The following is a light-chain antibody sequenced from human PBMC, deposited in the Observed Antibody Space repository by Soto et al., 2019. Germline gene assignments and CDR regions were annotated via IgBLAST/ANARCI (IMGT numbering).Light chain of an antibody. J-gene: IGLJ1*01. Sequence: QSVLTQPPSVSGAPGQRVTISCTGSSSNIGGGYDVHWYQQLPGTAPKLLIYGNSNRPSGVPDRFSGSKSGTSASLAIPGLQAEDEADYYCQSYASSLSGLVFGTGTKVTVL. CDR3: QSYASSLSGLV. V-gene: IGLV1-40*01. CDR2: GNS. CDR1: SSNIGGGYD.